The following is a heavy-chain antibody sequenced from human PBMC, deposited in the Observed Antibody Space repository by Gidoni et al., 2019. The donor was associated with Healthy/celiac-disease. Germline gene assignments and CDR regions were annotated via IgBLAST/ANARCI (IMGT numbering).Heavy chain of an antibody. CDR1: GFTFSSYG. V-gene: IGHV3-33*01. J-gene: IGHJ4*02. Sequence: QVQLVESGGGVVQPGRSLRLSCAASGFTFSSYGMHWVRQAPGKGLEWVAFIWYDGSNKYYADAVKGRFTISRDNSKNTLYLQMNSLRAEDTAVYYCARGGVGAHYFDYWGQGTLVTVSS. CDR3: ARGGVGAHYFDY. D-gene: IGHD1-26*01. CDR2: IWYDGSNK.